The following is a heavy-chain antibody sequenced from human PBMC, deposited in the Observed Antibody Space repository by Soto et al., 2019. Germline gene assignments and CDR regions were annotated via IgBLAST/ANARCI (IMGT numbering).Heavy chain of an antibody. D-gene: IGHD2-21*02. CDR2: IYSGGST. J-gene: IGHJ3*01. CDR3: AXDPYGGDPSRHDAFDL. V-gene: IGHV3-66*01. CDR1: GFTVNSNY. Sequence: EVQLVESGGGLVQPGGTLRLSCAVSGFTVNSNYFNWVRQAPGKGLEWVSVIYSGGSTFYSDSVKGRFIVSRDNSKNTLYLQMXXXXXXXTAVXYXAXDPYGGDPSRHDAFDLWGQGTMVTVTS.